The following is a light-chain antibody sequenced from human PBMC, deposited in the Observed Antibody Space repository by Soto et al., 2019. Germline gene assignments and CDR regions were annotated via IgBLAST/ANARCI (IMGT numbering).Light chain of an antibody. CDR2: VAS. V-gene: IGKV3-15*01. CDR3: QQYNNWPSWT. CDR1: QSVSSN. J-gene: IGKJ1*01. Sequence: EIVMTQSPATLSVSPGQRVTLSCRASQSVSSNVAWYQQKPGQAPRLLIYVASTRATGIPARFSGSGSGTEFTLTISSLQSEDSAVYYCQQYNNWPSWTFGQGTKVDIK.